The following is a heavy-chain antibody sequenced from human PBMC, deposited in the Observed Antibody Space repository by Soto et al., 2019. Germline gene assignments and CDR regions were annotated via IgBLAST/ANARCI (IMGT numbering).Heavy chain of an antibody. J-gene: IGHJ2*01. V-gene: IGHV3-30-3*01. Sequence: QVQLVESGGGVVQPGRSLRLSCAASGFTFSSYAMHWVRQAPGKGLEWVAVISYDGSNKYYTDSVKGRFTISRDNSKNXLDLQMNSLRAEDTAVYYGARPLWRDDYNWGYFDLWGRGTLVTVSS. D-gene: IGHD4-4*01. CDR3: ARPLWRDDYNWGYFDL. CDR1: GFTFSSYA. CDR2: ISYDGSNK.